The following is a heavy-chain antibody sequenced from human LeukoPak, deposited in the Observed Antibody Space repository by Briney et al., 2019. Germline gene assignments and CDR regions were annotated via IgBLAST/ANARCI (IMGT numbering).Heavy chain of an antibody. CDR2: INPNSGGT. CDR1: GYTFTDYY. D-gene: IGHD5-24*01. J-gene: IGHJ6*03. V-gene: IGHV1-2*02. CDR3: ARGLTINFYYLDV. Sequence: ASVKVSCKASGYTFTDYYIHWVRQAPGQGLEWMGWINPNSGGTNYAQKFQGRVTMTRDTSISTAYMELSTLRSDDTAMYYCARGLTINFYYLDVWGKGPTVTVSS.